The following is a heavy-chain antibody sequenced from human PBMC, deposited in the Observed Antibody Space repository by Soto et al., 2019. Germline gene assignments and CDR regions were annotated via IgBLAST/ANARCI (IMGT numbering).Heavy chain of an antibody. CDR3: ARGGGPPPPGVPAAATYYCYGMDV. V-gene: IGHV1-69*13. CDR1: GGTFSSHA. J-gene: IGHJ6*02. Sequence: SVKVSCKASGGTFSSHAISWVRQAPGQGLEWMGGIIPIFGTANYAQKFQGRVTITADESTSTAYMELSSLRSEDTAVYYCARGGGPPPPGVPAAATYYCYGMDVWGQGTTVTVSS. D-gene: IGHD2-2*01. CDR2: IIPIFGTA.